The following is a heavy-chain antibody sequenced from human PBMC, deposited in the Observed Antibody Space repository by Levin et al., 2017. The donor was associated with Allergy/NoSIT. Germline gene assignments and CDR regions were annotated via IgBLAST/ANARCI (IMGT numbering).Heavy chain of an antibody. V-gene: IGHV3-43*01. CDR1: GFTFDDYT. D-gene: IGHD6-19*01. CDR3: AKAVAGTFPYYYYGMDV. Sequence: GGSLRLSCAASGFTFDDYTMHWVRQAPGKGLEWVSLISWDGGSTYYADSVKGRFTISRDNSKNSLYLQMNSLRTEDTALYYCAKAVAGTFPYYYYGMDVWGQGTTVTVSS. CDR2: ISWDGGST. J-gene: IGHJ6*02.